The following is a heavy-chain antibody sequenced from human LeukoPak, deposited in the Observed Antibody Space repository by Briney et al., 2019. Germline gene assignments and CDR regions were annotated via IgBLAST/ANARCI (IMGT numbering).Heavy chain of an antibody. Sequence: GGSLRLSCAASGFAFSNYWMSRVRLAPRRGLEFVANIDQNGNVKFYMDSVKGRFTLSRDNAENSVHLQVSSLRAEDTAVYYCARSVWPEDFWGQGTLVTVSS. V-gene: IGHV3-7*01. J-gene: IGHJ4*02. CDR3: ARSVWPEDF. CDR2: IDQNGNVK. CDR1: GFAFSNYW. D-gene: IGHD5/OR15-5a*01.